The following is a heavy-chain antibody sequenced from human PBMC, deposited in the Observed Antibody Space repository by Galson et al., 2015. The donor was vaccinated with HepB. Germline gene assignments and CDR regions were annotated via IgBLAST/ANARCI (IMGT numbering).Heavy chain of an antibody. CDR1: GFTFSSYA. V-gene: IGHV3-23*01. CDR3: ERGSYGNFVLDY. D-gene: IGHD4-11*01. CDR2: ISGSGGST. J-gene: IGHJ4*02. Sequence: SLRLSGEAAGFTFSSYAMSWVRQAPGLGLEWVSAISGSGGSTYYADSVKGGFTISRDNSKNTLYLQMNSLRAEDTAVYYCERGSYGNFVLDYWGQGTLVTVSS.